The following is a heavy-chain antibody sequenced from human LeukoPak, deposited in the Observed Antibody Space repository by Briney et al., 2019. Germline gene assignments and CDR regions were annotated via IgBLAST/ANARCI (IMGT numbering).Heavy chain of an antibody. CDR3: ARAETTVDNDAFDI. D-gene: IGHD4-23*01. CDR2: ISAYNGNT. J-gene: IGHJ3*02. CDR1: GYTFTSYG. V-gene: IGHV1-18*01. Sequence: GSSVKVSCKASGYTFTSYGISWVRQAPGQGLEWMGWISAYNGNTNYAQKLQGRVTMTTDTSTSTAYMELRSLRSDDTAVYYCARAETTVDNDAFDIWGQGTMVTVSS.